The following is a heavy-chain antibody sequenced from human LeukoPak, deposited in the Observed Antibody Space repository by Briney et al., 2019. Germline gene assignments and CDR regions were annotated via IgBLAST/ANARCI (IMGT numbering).Heavy chain of an antibody. CDR2: ISSSGSTI. J-gene: IGHJ4*02. CDR1: GFTFSDYY. V-gene: IGHV3-11*01. D-gene: IGHD6-13*01. Sequence: GGSLRLSCAASGFTFSDYYMSWIRQAPGKGLEWVSYISSSGSTIYYVDSVKGRFTISRDNAKNSLYLQMNSLRAEDTAVYYCARALYSSSWYSDYWGQGTLVTVSS. CDR3: ARALYSSSWYSDY.